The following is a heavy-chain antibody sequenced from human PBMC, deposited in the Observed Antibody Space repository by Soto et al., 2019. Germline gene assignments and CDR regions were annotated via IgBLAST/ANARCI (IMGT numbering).Heavy chain of an antibody. CDR1: GYTFTSYG. J-gene: IGHJ6*02. D-gene: IGHD3-3*01. CDR3: ARDLFPPFWSGRSNYYYYGMDV. CDR2: ISAYNGNT. V-gene: IGHV1-18*01. Sequence: ASVNVSCKASGYTFTSYGISWVRQVPGQRLEWMGWISAYNGNTNYAQKLQGRVTMTTDTSTSTAYMELRSLRSDDTAVYYCARDLFPPFWSGRSNYYYYGMDVWGQGTTVTVSS.